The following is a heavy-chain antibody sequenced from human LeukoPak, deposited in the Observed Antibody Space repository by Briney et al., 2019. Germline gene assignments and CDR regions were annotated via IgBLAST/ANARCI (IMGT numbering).Heavy chain of an antibody. V-gene: IGHV5-10-1*01. CDR2: IDPSDSYT. CDR3: ASSAAAGTGGWFDP. Sequence: GESLKISCKGSGYSFTSNWISRVRQMPGKGLEWMGRIDPSDSYTNYSPSFQGHVTISADKSISTAYLQWSSLRAEDTAVYYCASSAAAGTGGWFDPWGQGTLVTVSS. D-gene: IGHD6-13*01. J-gene: IGHJ5*02. CDR1: GYSFTSNW.